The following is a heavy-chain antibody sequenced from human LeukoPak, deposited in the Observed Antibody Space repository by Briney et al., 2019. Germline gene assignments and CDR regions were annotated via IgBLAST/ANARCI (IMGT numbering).Heavy chain of an antibody. CDR1: GYRFTGYY. CDR3: ARGSDYDDYFYMDF. CDR2: MNPKSGAT. V-gene: IGHV1-2*02. J-gene: IGHJ6*03. Sequence: ASVKVSCKTSGYRFTGYYLHWVRQAPGQGLEWMGWMNPKSGATDYARKFQGRVTMTRDTSISTAYTELTRLRSDDTAVYFCARGSDYDDYFYMDFWGKGTTVTVSS.